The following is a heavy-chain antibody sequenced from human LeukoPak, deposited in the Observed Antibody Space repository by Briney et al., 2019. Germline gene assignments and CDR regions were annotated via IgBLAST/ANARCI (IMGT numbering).Heavy chain of an antibody. J-gene: IGHJ5*02. CDR1: GGSISSGDYY. D-gene: IGHD6-19*01. CDR2: IYYSGST. CDR3: ARGLTIYSSGWSYWFDP. V-gene: IGHV4-30-4*01. Sequence: SETLSLTCTVSGGSISSGDYYWSWIRQPPGKGLEWIGYIYYSGSTYYNPSLKSRVTISVDTSKNQFSLKLGSVTAADTAVYYCARGLTIYSSGWSYWFDPWGQGTLVTVSS.